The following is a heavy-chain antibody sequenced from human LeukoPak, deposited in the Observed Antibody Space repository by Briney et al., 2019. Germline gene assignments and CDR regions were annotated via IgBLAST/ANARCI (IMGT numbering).Heavy chain of an antibody. CDR2: ISGSGGST. V-gene: IGHV3-23*01. D-gene: IGHD7-27*01. Sequence: GGSLRLSCAASGFTFSSYSMSWVRQAPGKGLEWVSAISGSGGSTYYADSVKGRFTISRDNAKNTLYLQMNSLRAEDTAVYYCARGWGSGDYWGQGTLVTVSS. CDR3: ARGWGSGDY. CDR1: GFTFSSYS. J-gene: IGHJ4*02.